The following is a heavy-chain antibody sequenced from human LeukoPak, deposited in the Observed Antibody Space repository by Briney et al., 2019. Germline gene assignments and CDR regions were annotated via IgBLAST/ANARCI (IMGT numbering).Heavy chain of an antibody. V-gene: IGHV3-7*01. CDR1: GFTFSTYW. CDR3: ATSADSPGNS. Sequence: PGGSLRLSCVASGFTFSTYWMSWFRQAPGKGLEWVANLKQDGSVKHYVDSVKGRFTISRDNAKNSLYLQMTNLRAEDTAVYYCATSADSPGNSWGQGTLITVSS. CDR2: LKQDGSVK. J-gene: IGHJ4*02. D-gene: IGHD4-23*01.